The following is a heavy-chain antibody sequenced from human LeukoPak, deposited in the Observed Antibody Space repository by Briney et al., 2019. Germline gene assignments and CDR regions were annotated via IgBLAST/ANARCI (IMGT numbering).Heavy chain of an antibody. CDR2: IYYSGYT. D-gene: IGHD1-26*01. CDR3: ARNSEWELLGRWFDP. J-gene: IGHJ5*02. V-gene: IGHV4-39*01. Sequence: SETLSLNCTGSGGSISSSSYYWGWIRQPPGKRLEWIGNIYYSGYTYYNPSLKSRVTISVDTSKNQFSLKLSSVTAADTAVYYCARNSEWELLGRWFDPWGQGTLVTVSS. CDR1: GGSISSSSYY.